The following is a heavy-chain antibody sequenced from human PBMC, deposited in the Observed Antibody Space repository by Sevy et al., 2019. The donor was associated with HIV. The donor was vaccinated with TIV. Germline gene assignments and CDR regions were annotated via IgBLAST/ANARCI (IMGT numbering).Heavy chain of an antibody. CDR2: ISSSGRST. D-gene: IGHD2-15*01. CDR3: AKGYCSGGSCPRDYYYYGMDV. CDR1: GFTFSSYA. Sequence: GGSLRLSCAASGFTFSSYAMNWVRQAPGKGLEWVSSISSSGRSTYYADSEEGRFTISRDNSENTLYLQMNSLRADDTAVYYCAKGYCSGGSCPRDYYYYGMDVWGQGTTVTVSS. J-gene: IGHJ6*02. V-gene: IGHV3-23*01.